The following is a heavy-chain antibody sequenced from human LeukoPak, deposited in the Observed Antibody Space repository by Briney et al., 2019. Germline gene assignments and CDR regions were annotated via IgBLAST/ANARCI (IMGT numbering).Heavy chain of an antibody. CDR1: GYTFTGYY. CDR2: INPNSGGT. CDR3: ARDGHHYVWGSFESTGAFDI. D-gene: IGHD3-16*01. V-gene: IGHV1-2*02. J-gene: IGHJ3*02. Sequence: ASVKVSCNASGYTFTGYYMHWVRQAPGQGLEWMGWINPNSGGTNYAQKFQGRVTMTRDTSISTAYMELSRLRSDDTAVYYCARDGHHYVWGSFESTGAFDIWGQGTMVTVSS.